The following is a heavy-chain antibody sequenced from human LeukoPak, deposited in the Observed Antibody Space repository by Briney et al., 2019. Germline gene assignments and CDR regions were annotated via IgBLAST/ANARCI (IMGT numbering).Heavy chain of an antibody. CDR3: ASRTYYGSGPDY. CDR1: GGSVNSFY. D-gene: IGHD3-10*01. Sequence: SETLSLTCTVSGGSVNSFYWSWIRQPPGKGLEWIGYFFYRGSTNYNPSLKSRVTISADTSKNQFSLKLSSVTAADTAVYYCASRTYYGSGPDYWGQGTLATVSS. CDR2: FFYRGST. J-gene: IGHJ4*02. V-gene: IGHV4-59*08.